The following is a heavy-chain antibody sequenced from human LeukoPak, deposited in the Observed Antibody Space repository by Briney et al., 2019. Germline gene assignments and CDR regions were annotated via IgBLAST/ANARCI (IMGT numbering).Heavy chain of an antibody. CDR3: ARAPRRFLEWLSPTYYYGSGRIDY. V-gene: IGHV3-23*01. CDR1: GFTFSSYA. J-gene: IGHJ4*02. D-gene: IGHD3-3*01. CDR2: ISGSGGST. Sequence: GGSLRLSCAAPGFTFSSYAMSWVRQAPGKGLEWVSAISGSGGSTYYADSVKGRFTISRDNSKNTLYLQMNSLRAEDTAVYYCARAPRRFLEWLSPTYYYGSGRIDYWGQGTLVTVSS.